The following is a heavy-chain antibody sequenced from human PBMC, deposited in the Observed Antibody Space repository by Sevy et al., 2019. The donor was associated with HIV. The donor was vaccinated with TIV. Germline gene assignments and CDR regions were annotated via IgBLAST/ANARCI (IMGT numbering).Heavy chain of an antibody. J-gene: IGHJ4*02. CDR2: IKQDGSQK. Sequence: GGSLRLSCAASGFTFSDYYRGWVRQAPGKGLEWVANIKQDGSQKNYVDSVKGRFTISRDNAKNSLYLQMNRLRVDDTAVYYCARELWPGDYWGQGTLVTVSS. CDR1: GFTFSDYY. D-gene: IGHD2-21*01. V-gene: IGHV3-7*01. CDR3: ARELWPGDY.